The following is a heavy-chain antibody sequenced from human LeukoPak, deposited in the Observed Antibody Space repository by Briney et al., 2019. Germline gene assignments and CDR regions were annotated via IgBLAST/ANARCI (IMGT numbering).Heavy chain of an antibody. CDR1: GGSISSSY. D-gene: IGHD4-23*01. Sequence: PSETLSLTCTVSGGSISSSYCSWIRQPPGKGLEWIGYIYHSESTNYNPSLKSRVTISVDTSKNQFSLKLSSVTAADTAVYYCARQAGGTSGPSEYFGHGTLVTDSS. V-gene: IGHV4-59*08. CDR3: ARQAGGTSGPSEY. CDR2: IYHSEST. J-gene: IGHJ4*01.